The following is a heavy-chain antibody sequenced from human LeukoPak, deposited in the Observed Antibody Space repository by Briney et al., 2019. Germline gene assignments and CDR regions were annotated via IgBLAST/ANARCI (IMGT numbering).Heavy chain of an antibody. CDR3: ARSLPSSS. V-gene: IGHV3-64*01. J-gene: IGHJ4*02. CDR1: GFTFSSYA. CDR2: ISSNGGST. D-gene: IGHD6-13*01. Sequence: GGSLRLSCAASGFTFSSYAMHWVRQAPGKGLEYVSAISSNGGSTYYANSVKGRFTISRDNSKNTLYLQMGSLRAEDMAVYYCARSLPSSSWGQGTPVTVSS.